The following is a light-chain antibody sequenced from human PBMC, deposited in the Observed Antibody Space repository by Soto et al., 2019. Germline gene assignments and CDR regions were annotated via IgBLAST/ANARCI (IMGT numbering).Light chain of an antibody. Sequence: QSALTQPASVSGSPGQSITISCTGTSSDVGAYNYVSWYQQHPGRAPKLMIYDVINRPSGVSNRFSGSKSGNTASLTISGLQVEDEADYYSSSYTPSSTQVFGTGTKVPVL. CDR3: SSYTPSSTQV. CDR2: DVI. CDR1: SSDVGAYNY. J-gene: IGLJ1*01. V-gene: IGLV2-14*03.